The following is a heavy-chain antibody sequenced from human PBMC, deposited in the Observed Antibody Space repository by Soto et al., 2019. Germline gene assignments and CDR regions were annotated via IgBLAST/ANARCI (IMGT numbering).Heavy chain of an antibody. Sequence: GGSLRLSCAASGFTVSSNYMSWVRQAPGKGLEWVSVIYSGGSTYYADSVKGRFTISRDNSKNTLYLQMNSLRAEDTAVYYCARESLLWFGESPPMDVWGQGTTVTVSS. V-gene: IGHV3-53*01. D-gene: IGHD3-10*01. CDR1: GFTVSSNY. CDR2: IYSGGST. J-gene: IGHJ6*02. CDR3: ARESLLWFGESPPMDV.